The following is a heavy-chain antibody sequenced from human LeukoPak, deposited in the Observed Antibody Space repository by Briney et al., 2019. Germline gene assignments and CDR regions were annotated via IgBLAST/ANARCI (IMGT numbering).Heavy chain of an antibody. Sequence: GGSLRLSCEASGFTFSSYWMHWVRQAPAKGPEWVSRIQNDGSSTVYADSVKGRFTLSRDNAKNTLYLQMNTLRVEDTAVYYCVCYGIAPPYWGQGTLVTVSS. CDR1: GFTFSSYW. V-gene: IGHV3-74*01. J-gene: IGHJ4*02. CDR3: VCYGIAPPY. D-gene: IGHD2-8*01. CDR2: IQNDGSST.